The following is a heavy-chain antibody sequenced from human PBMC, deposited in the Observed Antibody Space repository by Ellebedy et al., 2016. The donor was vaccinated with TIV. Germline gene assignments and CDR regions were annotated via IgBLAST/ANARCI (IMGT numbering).Heavy chain of an antibody. CDR3: ATVHISVGGGFDP. Sequence: ASVKVSXXVSGYTLTELSMHWVRQAPGKGLEWMGGFDPEDGETIYAQKFQGRVTMTEDTSTDTAYMELSSLRSEDTAVYYCATVHISVGGGFDPWGQGTLVTVSS. CDR1: GYTLTELS. V-gene: IGHV1-24*01. D-gene: IGHD3-3*01. J-gene: IGHJ5*02. CDR2: FDPEDGET.